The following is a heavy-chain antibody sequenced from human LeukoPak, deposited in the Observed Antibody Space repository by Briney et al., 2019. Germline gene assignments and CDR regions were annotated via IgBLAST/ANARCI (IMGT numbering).Heavy chain of an antibody. CDR3: ASSITYWNYVGMDV. V-gene: IGHV4-59*08. Sequence: NPSETLSLTCTVSGGSISSYYWSWIRQPPGKGLEWIGYIYYSGSTNYNPSLKSRVTISVDTSKNQFSLKLSSVTAADTAVYYCASSITYWNYVGMDVWGQGTTVTVSS. CDR1: GGSISSYY. CDR2: IYYSGST. J-gene: IGHJ6*02. D-gene: IGHD1-1*01.